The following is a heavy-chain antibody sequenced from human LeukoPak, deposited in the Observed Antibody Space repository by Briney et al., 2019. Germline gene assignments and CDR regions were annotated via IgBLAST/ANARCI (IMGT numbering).Heavy chain of an antibody. CDR3: TSWAGEVKNGLWSGPFDY. V-gene: IGHV1-46*01. J-gene: IGHJ4*02. CDR1: GYTFTGYY. D-gene: IGHD3-3*01. Sequence: GASVKVSCKASGYTFTGYYMHWVRQAPGQGLEWMGIIDPSGGSTNYAQKFQGRVAMTRDTSTSTVYMDLSSLRSEDTAVYYCTSWAGEVKNGLWSGPFDYWGQGALVTVSS. CDR2: IDPSGGST.